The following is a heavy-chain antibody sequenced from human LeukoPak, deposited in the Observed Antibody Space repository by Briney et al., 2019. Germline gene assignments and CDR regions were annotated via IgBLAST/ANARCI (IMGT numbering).Heavy chain of an antibody. D-gene: IGHD6-19*01. CDR2: ISWNSGSI. J-gene: IGHJ4*02. V-gene: IGHV3-9*01. CDR1: GFTFDDYA. Sequence: GGSLRLSCAASGFTFDDYAMHWVRQAPGKGLEWVSGISWNSGSIGYADSVKGRFTISRDNAKNSLYLQMNSLRAEDTALYYCAKDILDFSSGWYIGFDYWGQGTLVTVSS. CDR3: AKDILDFSSGWYIGFDY.